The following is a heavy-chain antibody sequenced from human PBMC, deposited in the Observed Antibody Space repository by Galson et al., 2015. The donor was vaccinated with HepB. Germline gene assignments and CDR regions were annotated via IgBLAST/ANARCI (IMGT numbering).Heavy chain of an antibody. J-gene: IGHJ4*02. V-gene: IGHV3-48*01. CDR1: GFTFSSYS. D-gene: IGHD6-19*01. Sequence: SLRLSCAASGFTFSSYSMNWVRQAPGKGLEWVSYISSSSSTIYYTDSVKGRFTISRDNAKNSLYLQMNSLRAEDTAVYYCARPLAGTCFDYWGQGTLVTVSS. CDR3: ARPLAGTCFDY. CDR2: ISSSSSTI.